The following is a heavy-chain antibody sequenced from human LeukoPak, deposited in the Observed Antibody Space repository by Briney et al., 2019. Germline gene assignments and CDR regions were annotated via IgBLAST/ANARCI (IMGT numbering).Heavy chain of an antibody. D-gene: IGHD6-19*01. CDR2: YI. CDR3: VETLISVAGTGAFDI. Sequence: KCGGSLRLSCAASGFTFSSYSMNWDRQAPGKGLEWVSYIYYADSVKGRFTISRDNSKNTLYLQMSSLRAEDTAVYYCVETLISVAGTGAFDIWGQGTIVTVSS. CDR1: GFTFSSYS. J-gene: IGHJ3*02. V-gene: IGHV3-21*01.